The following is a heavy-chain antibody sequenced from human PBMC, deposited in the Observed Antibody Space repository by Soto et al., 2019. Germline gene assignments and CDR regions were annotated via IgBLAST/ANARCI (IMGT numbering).Heavy chain of an antibody. V-gene: IGHV5-51*01. Sequence: GESLQSSCKGSGDSCTSYWVGWMRKMPGKGLEWMGIIYPGDSDTRYSPSFQGQVTISADKSISTAYLQWSSLKASDTAMYYCARLMESSGWLNIRGQGTMVTVSS. CDR3: ARLMESSGWLNI. J-gene: IGHJ3*02. D-gene: IGHD6-19*01. CDR1: GDSCTSYW. CDR2: IYPGDSDT.